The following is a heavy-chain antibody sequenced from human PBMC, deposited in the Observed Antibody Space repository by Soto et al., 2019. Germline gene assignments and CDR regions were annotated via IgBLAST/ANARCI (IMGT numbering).Heavy chain of an antibody. CDR1: GGTFSSSA. CDR3: ARDNGRPQLGGNYYYITDV. D-gene: IGHD3-3*02. CDR2: IMPLFRTP. J-gene: IGHJ6*02. Sequence: QVQVVQSGAEVKEPGSSVKVSCQASGGTFSSSALSWVRQAPGQGLEWMGGIMPLFRTPDYAQKFQGRVTITADESTSTAYMELSSLRSEDTAIYYCARDNGRPQLGGNYYYITDVWGQGTTITVSS. V-gene: IGHV1-69*12.